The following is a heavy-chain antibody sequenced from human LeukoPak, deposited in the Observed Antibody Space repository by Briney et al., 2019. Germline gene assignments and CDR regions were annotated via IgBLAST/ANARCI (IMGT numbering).Heavy chain of an antibody. Sequence: GGSLRLSCVASGFTFSNYNMNWVRHAPGKGLEWVSSITSSSSYIFYADSVKGRFTISRDNAKNALYLQMNSLRAEDTAVYYCAKARLRYFDWSPFDYGGQGTLVTVPS. CDR3: AKARLRYFDWSPFDY. CDR2: ITSSSSYI. D-gene: IGHD3-9*01. CDR1: GFTFSNYN. V-gene: IGHV3-21*01. J-gene: IGHJ4*02.